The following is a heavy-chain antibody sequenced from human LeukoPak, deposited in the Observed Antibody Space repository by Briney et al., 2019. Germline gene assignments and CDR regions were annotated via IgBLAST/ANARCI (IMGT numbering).Heavy chain of an antibody. D-gene: IGHD4-23*01. J-gene: IGHJ5*02. Sequence: SETLSLTCTVSGGSVSSGSYYWSWIRQPPGKGLEWIGYIYYSGSTNYNPSLKSRVTISVDTSKNQFSLKLSSVTAADTAVYYCARGGGGNADWFDPWGQGTLVTVSS. CDR2: IYYSGST. CDR3: ARGGGGNADWFDP. V-gene: IGHV4-61*01. CDR1: GGSVSSGSYY.